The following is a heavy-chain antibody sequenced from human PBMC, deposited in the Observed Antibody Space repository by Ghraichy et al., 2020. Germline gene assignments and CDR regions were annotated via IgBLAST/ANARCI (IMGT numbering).Heavy chain of an antibody. D-gene: IGHD3-16*01. CDR1: GYTLTSYS. Sequence: ASVKVSCKASGYTLTSYSVYWVRQAPGQGLKWMGVVNPSGASTTYAQQFQGRVTLTSDTSTNTVYMEMSSLRSEDTAIYYCARGGGSPHFYYNAMDVWGQGTTVTVSS. CDR2: VNPSGAST. V-gene: IGHV1-46*01. CDR3: ARGGGSPHFYYNAMDV. J-gene: IGHJ6*02.